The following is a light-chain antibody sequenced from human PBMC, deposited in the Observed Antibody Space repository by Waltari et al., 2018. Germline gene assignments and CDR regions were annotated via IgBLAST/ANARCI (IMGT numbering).Light chain of an antibody. V-gene: IGKV3-20*01. CDR1: QSVSSNY. J-gene: IGKJ2*01. Sequence: EIVLTQSPGTLSLSPGERATLFCRASQSVSSNYLAWYQQRPGQPPRPLIYGASSRATGIPDRFSGSGSGTDFTLTISRLEPEDFAMYYCQQYGPSPPYTFGQGTKLEIK. CDR2: GAS. CDR3: QQYGPSPPYT.